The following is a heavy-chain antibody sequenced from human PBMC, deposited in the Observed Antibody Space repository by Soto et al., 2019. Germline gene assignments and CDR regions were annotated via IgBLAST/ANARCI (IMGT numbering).Heavy chain of an antibody. J-gene: IGHJ4*02. D-gene: IGHD4-17*01. Sequence: EVQLLEAGGGLVQPGGSLRLSCAASGFSFRNYGMIWVRQAPGKGLEWLSAIIGNGDTAYYADSVRGRFTISRDNSKNTLYLQLNDLGAEDTAIYYCAKDYDYGDSLPFDYWGQGTLVTVSS. V-gene: IGHV3-23*01. CDR2: IIGNGDTA. CDR3: AKDYDYGDSLPFDY. CDR1: GFSFRNYG.